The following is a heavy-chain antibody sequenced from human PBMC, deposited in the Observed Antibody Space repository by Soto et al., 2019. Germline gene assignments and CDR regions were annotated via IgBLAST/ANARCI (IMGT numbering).Heavy chain of an antibody. CDR1: GFTFSSYS. Sequence: EVQLVESGGGLVKPGGSLRLSCAASGFTFSSYSMNWVRQAPGKGLEWVSSISSSSSYIYYADSVKGRFTISRDNAKNSLYLQMNSLRAEDTAVYYCASTPSGYRNYYYYYYGMDVWGQGTTVTVSS. CDR3: ASTPSGYRNYYYYYYGMDV. CDR2: ISSSSSYI. V-gene: IGHV3-21*01. D-gene: IGHD3-22*01. J-gene: IGHJ6*02.